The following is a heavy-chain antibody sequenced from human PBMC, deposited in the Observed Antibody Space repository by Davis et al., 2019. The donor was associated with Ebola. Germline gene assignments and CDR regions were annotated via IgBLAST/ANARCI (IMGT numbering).Heavy chain of an antibody. V-gene: IGHV3-48*03. D-gene: IGHD3-9*01. CDR1: GFTFSSYE. J-gene: IGHJ6*02. Sequence: GESLKISCAASGFTFSSYEMNWVRQAPGKGLEWVSYISSSGSTIYYADSVKGRFTISRDNAKNSLYLQMNSLRAEDTAVYYCARGRFTHYDILTGYYTDYYGMDVWGQGTTVTVSS. CDR2: ISSSGSTI. CDR3: ARGRFTHYDILTGYYTDYYGMDV.